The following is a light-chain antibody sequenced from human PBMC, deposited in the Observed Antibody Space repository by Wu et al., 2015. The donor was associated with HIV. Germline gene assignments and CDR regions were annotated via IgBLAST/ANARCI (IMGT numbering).Light chain of an antibody. CDR2: AAS. V-gene: IGKV1-12*01. Sequence: DIQMTQSPSSVSASVGDRVTITCRASQGIGSWLGWYQQKLGKAPKLLIYAASNLQSGVPSRFNGSGSGTDFTLTISSLQPEDFATYYCQQSNSVPHTFGQGTKLEMK. CDR3: QQSNSVPHT. J-gene: IGKJ2*01. CDR1: QGIGSW.